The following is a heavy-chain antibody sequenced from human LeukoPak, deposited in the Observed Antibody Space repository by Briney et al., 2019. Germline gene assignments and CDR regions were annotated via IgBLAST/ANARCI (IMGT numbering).Heavy chain of an antibody. J-gene: IGHJ4*02. CDR2: TSSSSSTI. CDR1: GFTFSSYS. V-gene: IGHV3-48*01. D-gene: IGHD3-10*01. Sequence: GGSLRLSCAASGFTFSSYSMNWVRQAPGKGLEWVSYTSSSSSTIYYADSVKGRFTISRDNAKNSLYLQMNSLRAEDTAVYYCARELYYPVDYWGQGTLVTVSS. CDR3: ARELYYPVDY.